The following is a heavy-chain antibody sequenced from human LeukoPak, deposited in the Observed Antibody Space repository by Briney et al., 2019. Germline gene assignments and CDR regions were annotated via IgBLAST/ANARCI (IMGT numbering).Heavy chain of an antibody. Sequence: GGSLRLSCAASGFTFSSYSMNWVRQAPGKGLEWVSSISSSGDYIYYADSVKGRHTISRDNANNLLYLQMNSLRAEDTAVFYCARDLYGDYAFDIWGQGTMVTVSS. V-gene: IGHV3-21*04. J-gene: IGHJ3*02. CDR3: ARDLYGDYAFDI. D-gene: IGHD4-17*01. CDR2: ISSSGDYI. CDR1: GFTFSSYS.